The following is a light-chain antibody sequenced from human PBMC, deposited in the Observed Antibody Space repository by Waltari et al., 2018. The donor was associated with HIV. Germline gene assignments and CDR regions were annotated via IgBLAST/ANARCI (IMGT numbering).Light chain of an antibody. V-gene: IGLV2-14*01. CDR2: RVT. CDR1: DIGTFDF. CDR3: SSYTITNTWV. J-gene: IGLJ3*02. Sequence: DIGTFDFVSWYQQLPGKAPKLLIYRVTFRPSGVPSRFSASKSANTASLTISDLQTEDEAHYYCSSYTITNTWVFGGGTLLTVL.